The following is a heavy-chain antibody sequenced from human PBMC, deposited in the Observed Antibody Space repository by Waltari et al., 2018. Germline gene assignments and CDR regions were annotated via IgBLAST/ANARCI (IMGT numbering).Heavy chain of an antibody. CDR2: IYSSGST. D-gene: IGHD1-26*01. Sequence: QVQLQESGPGLVKPSETLSLTCAVSGGSISNYYWSWIRQPAGKGLGWIGRIYSSGSTNGNSSLKSRVTLSVDTSKNQFALKLTSVTAADTAVYFCARGWEPGRGYFDFWGQGILVTVSS. CDR1: GGSISNYY. CDR3: ARGWEPGRGYFDF. J-gene: IGHJ4*02. V-gene: IGHV4-4*07.